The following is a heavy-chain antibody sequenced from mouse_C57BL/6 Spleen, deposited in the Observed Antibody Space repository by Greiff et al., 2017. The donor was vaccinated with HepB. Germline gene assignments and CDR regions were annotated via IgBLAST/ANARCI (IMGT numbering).Heavy chain of an antibody. CDR3: ARWYGFYFDY. D-gene: IGHD2-10*02. V-gene: IGHV1-82*01. Sequence: VKLMESGPELVKPGASVKISCKASGYAFSSSWMNWVKQRPGKGLEWIGRIYPGDGDTNYNGKFKGKATLTADKSSSTAYMQLSSLTSEDSAVYFCARWYGFYFDYWGQGTTLTVSS. CDR2: IYPGDGDT. CDR1: GYAFSSSW. J-gene: IGHJ2*01.